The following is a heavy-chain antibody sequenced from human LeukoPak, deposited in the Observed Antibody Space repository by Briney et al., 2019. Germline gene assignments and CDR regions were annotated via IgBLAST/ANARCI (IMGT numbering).Heavy chain of an antibody. CDR1: GGSITNYY. Sequence: PSETLSLTCTVSGGSITNYYWTWIRQPPGKGLEWIGYIHYSGSTNYNPSLKSRVTISVDTSKNQFSLKLSSVTAADTAVYYCARQQLKGFFDYWGQGTLVTVSS. CDR2: IHYSGST. V-gene: IGHV4-59*08. CDR3: ARQQLKGFFDY. D-gene: IGHD6-6*01. J-gene: IGHJ4*02.